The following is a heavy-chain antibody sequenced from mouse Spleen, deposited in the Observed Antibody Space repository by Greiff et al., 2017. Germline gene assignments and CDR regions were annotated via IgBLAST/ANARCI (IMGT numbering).Heavy chain of an antibody. V-gene: IGHV2-6-1*01. CDR3: ARHEGLRRGPWFAY. CDR1: GFSLTSYG. J-gene: IGHJ3*01. CDR2: IWSDGST. Sequence: QVQLQQSGPGLVAPSQSLSITCTISGFSLTSYGVHWVRQPPGKGLEWLVVIWSDGSTTYNSALKSRLSISKDNSKSQVFLKMNSLQTDDTAMYYCARHEGLRRGPWFAYWGQGTLVSVSA. D-gene: IGHD2-4*01.